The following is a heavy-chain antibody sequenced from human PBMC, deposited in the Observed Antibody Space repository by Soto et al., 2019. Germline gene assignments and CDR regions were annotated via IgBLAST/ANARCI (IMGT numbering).Heavy chain of an antibody. CDR3: ARGFWSGPYYYGMDV. J-gene: IGHJ6*02. CDR2: IYYSGST. Sequence: SETLSLTCTVSGGSISSGGYYWSWIRQHPGKGLEWIGYIYYSGSTYYNPSLKSRVTISVDTSKNQFSLKLSSVTAADTAVYYCARGFWSGPYYYGMDVWGQGTTVTVSS. V-gene: IGHV4-31*03. CDR1: GGSISSGGYY. D-gene: IGHD3-3*01.